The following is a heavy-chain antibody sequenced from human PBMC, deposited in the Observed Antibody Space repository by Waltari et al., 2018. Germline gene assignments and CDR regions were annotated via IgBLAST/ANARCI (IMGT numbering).Heavy chain of an antibody. J-gene: IGHJ5*02. CDR1: GGTFSSST. D-gene: IGHD2-15*01. CDR2: IIPILGIA. Sequence: QVQLVQSGAEVKKPGPSVKVSCKASGGTFSSSTISWVRRAPGKGLEWMGRIIPILGIANYEQNVQGRLTITAGKSTSTAYRGLSSLRSEDTAVYYCAGGLVAAEYNWFDPWGQGTLVTVSS. V-gene: IGHV1-69*02. CDR3: AGGLVAAEYNWFDP.